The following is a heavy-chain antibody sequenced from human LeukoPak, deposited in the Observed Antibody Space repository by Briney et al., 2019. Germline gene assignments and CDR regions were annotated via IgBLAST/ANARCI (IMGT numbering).Heavy chain of an antibody. Sequence: PGGSLRLSCVASGFTFSSYWATWVRQAPGKGLEWVANIHDDGIVTHYVDSVKGRFTISRDNARNSVNLQLNSLRVEDTALYYCARGRGWVDHWGQGTLVTVSS. CDR2: IHDDGIVT. J-gene: IGHJ4*02. CDR3: ARGRGWVDH. D-gene: IGHD3-16*01. V-gene: IGHV3-7*01. CDR1: GFTFSSYW.